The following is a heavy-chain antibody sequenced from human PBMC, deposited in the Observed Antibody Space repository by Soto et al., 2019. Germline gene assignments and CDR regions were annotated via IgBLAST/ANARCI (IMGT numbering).Heavy chain of an antibody. D-gene: IGHD4-4*01. J-gene: IGHJ4*02. Sequence: PGGSLRLSCAASGFTFNSSAMSGGRQAPGKGLEWVSVITDSAGSTYYADAVKGRFTISRDNSKNTLYLQMNSLRAEDTAVYYCAKVHYYSNLFDHWGQGTLVTVSS. V-gene: IGHV3-23*01. CDR1: GFTFNSSA. CDR3: AKVHYYSNLFDH. CDR2: ITDSAGST.